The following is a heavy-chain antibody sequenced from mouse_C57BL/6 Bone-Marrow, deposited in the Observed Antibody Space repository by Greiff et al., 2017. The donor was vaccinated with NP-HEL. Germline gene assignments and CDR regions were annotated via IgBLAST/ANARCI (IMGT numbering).Heavy chain of an antibody. Sequence: VQLKQSGPVLVKPGASVKMSCKASGYTFTDYYMNWVKQSHGKSLEWIGVINPYNGGTSYNQKFKGKATLTVDKSSSTAYMELNSLTSEDSAVYSCAIFYYGNSPFDYWGQGTSLTVSS. J-gene: IGHJ2*02. D-gene: IGHD1-1*01. V-gene: IGHV1-19*01. CDR1: GYTFTDYY. CDR2: INPYNGGT. CDR3: AIFYYGNSPFDY.